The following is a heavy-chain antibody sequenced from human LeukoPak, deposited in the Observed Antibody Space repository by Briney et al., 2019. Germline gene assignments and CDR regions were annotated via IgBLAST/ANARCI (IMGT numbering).Heavy chain of an antibody. Sequence: PGGSLRLSCAASGFTFSSYAMSWVRQAPGKGLEWVSYISSSGSTIYYADSVKGRFTNSRDNAKNSLYLQMNSLRAEDTAVYYCARGIEVGSGYMDVWGKGTTVTISS. J-gene: IGHJ6*03. CDR1: GFTFSSYA. D-gene: IGHD3-22*01. CDR3: ARGIEVGSGYMDV. V-gene: IGHV3-48*04. CDR2: ISSSGSTI.